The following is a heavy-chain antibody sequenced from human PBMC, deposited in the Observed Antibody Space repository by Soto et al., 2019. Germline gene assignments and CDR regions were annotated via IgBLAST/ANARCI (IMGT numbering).Heavy chain of an antibody. V-gene: IGHV4-39*01. CDR1: GGSISSSSHY. CDR2: MYYSGNT. D-gene: IGHD2-15*01. CDR3: ARLTKGYCSGNICFPF. Sequence: QLQLQESGPGLVKPSETLSLTYTVSGGSISSSSHYWGWIRQPPGKGLEWIGSMYYSGNTYYNPSLTSRVTISVDTSKNQFSLTLSSVTAADTAVYYCARLTKGYCSGNICFPFWGHGTLVTVSS. J-gene: IGHJ4*01.